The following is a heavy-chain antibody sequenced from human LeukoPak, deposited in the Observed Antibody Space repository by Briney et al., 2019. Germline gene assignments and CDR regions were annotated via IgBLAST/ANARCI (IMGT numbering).Heavy chain of an antibody. J-gene: IGHJ3*02. CDR2: ISYDGSNK. CDR1: GFTFSSYA. V-gene: IGHV3-30-3*01. Sequence: GRSLRLSCAASGFTFSSYAMHWVRQAPGKGLEWVAVISYDGSNKYYAGSVKGRFTISRDNSKNTLYLQMNSLRAEDTAVYYCAREEPRYGDSYSPDAFDIWGQGTMVTVSS. D-gene: IGHD4-17*01. CDR3: AREEPRYGDSYSPDAFDI.